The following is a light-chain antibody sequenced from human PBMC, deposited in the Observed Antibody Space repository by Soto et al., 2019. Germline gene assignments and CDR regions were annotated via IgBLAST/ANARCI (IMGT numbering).Light chain of an antibody. CDR2: ATS. V-gene: IGKV1D-16*01. CDR3: QQYNSYGWT. CDR1: QGISNW. Sequence: DIQMTQSPSFVSASVGDRVTITCRASQGISNWLAWYQQKPGKAPKLLIYATSNLQGGVPSRFSGSRSGTEFTLTISSLQPDDFATYYCQQYNSYGWTFGQGTKVDI. J-gene: IGKJ1*01.